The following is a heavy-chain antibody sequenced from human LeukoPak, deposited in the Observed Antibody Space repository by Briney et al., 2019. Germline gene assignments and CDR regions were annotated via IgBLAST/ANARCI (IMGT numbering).Heavy chain of an antibody. CDR3: ARSIYASGSFYTFDI. D-gene: IGHD3-10*01. CDR2: ISGSGGST. V-gene: IGHV3-23*01. Sequence: GGSLRLSCAASGFTFSSYAMSGVRQAPGKAPEWVSGISGSGGSTYSADSVKGRFTISRDNSKNTLYLQMNTLRAEDTAVYYCARSIYASGSFYTFDIWGQGTMVTVSS. J-gene: IGHJ3*02. CDR1: GFTFSSYA.